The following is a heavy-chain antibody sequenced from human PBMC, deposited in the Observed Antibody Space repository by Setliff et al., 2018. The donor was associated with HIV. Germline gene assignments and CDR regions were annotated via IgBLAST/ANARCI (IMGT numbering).Heavy chain of an antibody. Sequence: GESLKISCRGSGYRFTDYWIGWVRQMPGKGLEWMGVIYPGDSDTRYNPSFQGQVAISADKSTSTAYLQWSSLKASDTAMYYCARRAGTPNYYYYYMDVWGKGTTVTVSS. V-gene: IGHV5-51*01. J-gene: IGHJ6*03. D-gene: IGHD2-15*01. CDR3: ARRAGTPNYYYYYMDV. CDR2: IYPGDSDT. CDR1: GYRFTDYW.